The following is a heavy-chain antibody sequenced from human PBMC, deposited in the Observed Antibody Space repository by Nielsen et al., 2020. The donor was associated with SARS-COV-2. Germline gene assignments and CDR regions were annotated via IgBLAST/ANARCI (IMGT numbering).Heavy chain of an antibody. CDR2: IYTSGST. CDR3: ARKSAFLAARPREGYYYYGMDV. J-gene: IGHJ6*02. V-gene: IGHV4-4*07. D-gene: IGHD6-6*01. Sequence: SETLSLTCTVSGGSISSYYWSWIRQPAGKGLEWIGRIYTSGSTNYNPSLKSRVTMSVDTSKNQFSLKLSSVTAADTAVYYCARKSAFLAARPREGYYYYGMDVWGQGTTVTVSS. CDR1: GGSISSYY.